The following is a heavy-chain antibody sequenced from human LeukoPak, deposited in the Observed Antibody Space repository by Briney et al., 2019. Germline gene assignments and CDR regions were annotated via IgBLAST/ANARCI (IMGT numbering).Heavy chain of an antibody. Sequence: SGGSLRLSCAASGFTFDDYAMHWVRQAPGKGLEWVSGISWNSGSIDYADSVKGRFIISRDNAKNSLYLQMGSLSTEDTAVYYCANRRYCSGGSCYGGDAFDIWGQGTMVTVSS. D-gene: IGHD2-15*01. CDR1: GFTFDDYA. CDR3: ANRRYCSGGSCYGGDAFDI. J-gene: IGHJ3*02. V-gene: IGHV3-9*01. CDR2: ISWNSGSI.